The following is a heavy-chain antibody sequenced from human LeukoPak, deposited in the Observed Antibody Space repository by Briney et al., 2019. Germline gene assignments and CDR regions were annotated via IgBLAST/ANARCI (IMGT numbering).Heavy chain of an antibody. J-gene: IGHJ5*02. CDR1: GGSISSSSYY. CDR3: ARHSRIQLWLSNWFDP. CDR2: IYYSGST. Sequence: SETLSLTCTVSGGSISSSSYYWGWIRQPPGKGLEWIGSIYYSGSTYCNPSLKSRVTISVDTSKNQFSLKLSSVTAADTAVYYCARHSRIQLWLSNWFDPWGQGTLVTVSS. V-gene: IGHV4-39*01. D-gene: IGHD5-18*01.